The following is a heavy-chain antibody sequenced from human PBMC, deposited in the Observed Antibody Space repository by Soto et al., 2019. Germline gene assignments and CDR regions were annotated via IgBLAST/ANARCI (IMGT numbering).Heavy chain of an antibody. J-gene: IGHJ4*02. Sequence: SETLSLTCTVSGGSITSDYSCWSWIRQPPGEGLEWIGHIFDSGSTYTNPSLRSQVAISLDTSKNHFSLTLSSVTAGDTAVYYCARGPSGDKVHYWGQGALVTVSS. CDR3: ARGPSGDKVHY. D-gene: IGHD7-27*01. CDR2: IFDSGST. CDR1: GGSITSDYSC. V-gene: IGHV4-30-4*01.